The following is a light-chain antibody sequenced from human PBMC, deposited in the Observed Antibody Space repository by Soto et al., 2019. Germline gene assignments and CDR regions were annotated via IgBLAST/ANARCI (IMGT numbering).Light chain of an antibody. CDR3: QQYDNLPLT. CDR2: DAS. V-gene: IGKV1-33*01. CDR1: RYITNS. J-gene: IGKJ4*01. Sequence: DIQMTQSPSSLSAAVGDRVTITCLASRYITNSLHWFQQKPGKAPKLLIYDASILQAGVPSRFSGSGSGIDFTFTISSLQPEDIATYYCQQYDNLPLTFGGGTKVEIK.